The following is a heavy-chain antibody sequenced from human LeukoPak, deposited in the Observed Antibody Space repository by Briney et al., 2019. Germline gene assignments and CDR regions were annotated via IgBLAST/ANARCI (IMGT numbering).Heavy chain of an antibody. J-gene: IGHJ4*02. V-gene: IGHV3-48*03. CDR3: ARDSAHYDSSGYPDY. CDR2: ISSSGSTI. D-gene: IGHD3-22*01. CDR1: GFTFSSYE. Sequence: GGSLRLSCAASGFTFSSYEMNWVRQAPGKGLERVSYISSSGSTIYYADSVKGRFTISRDNAKNSLYLQMNSLRAEDTAVYYCARDSAHYDSSGYPDYWGQGTLVTVSS.